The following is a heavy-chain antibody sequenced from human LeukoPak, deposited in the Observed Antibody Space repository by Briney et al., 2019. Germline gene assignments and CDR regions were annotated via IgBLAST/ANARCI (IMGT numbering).Heavy chain of an antibody. Sequence: SETLSLTCTVSGGSINIISDYWGWIRQPPGKGLEWIGSIYYSGSTYYNPSLKSRVTISVDTSKNQFSLKLSSVTAADTAVYYCARIASGTGSFYFDYWGQGTLVTVSS. J-gene: IGHJ4*02. CDR1: GGSINIISDY. V-gene: IGHV4-39*07. D-gene: IGHD3/OR15-3a*01. CDR3: ARIASGTGSFYFDY. CDR2: IYYSGST.